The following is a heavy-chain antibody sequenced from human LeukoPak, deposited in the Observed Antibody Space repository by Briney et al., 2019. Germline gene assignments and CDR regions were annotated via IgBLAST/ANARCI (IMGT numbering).Heavy chain of an antibody. D-gene: IGHD3-22*01. V-gene: IGHV3-21*01. CDR1: GFTFSSYS. J-gene: IGHJ4*02. CDR3: ARDHRGYYDSSGELDY. CDR2: ISSSSSYI. Sequence: PGGSLRLSCAASGFTFSSYSMNWVRQAPGKGLEWVSSISSSSSYIYYADSVKGRFTISRDNAKNSLYLQMNSLRAEDTAVYYCARDHRGYYDSSGELDYWGQGTLVTVSS.